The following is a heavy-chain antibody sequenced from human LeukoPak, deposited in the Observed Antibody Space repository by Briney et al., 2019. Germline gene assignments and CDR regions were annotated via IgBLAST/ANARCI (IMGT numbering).Heavy chain of an antibody. Sequence: GGSLSLSCAASGFTFSDYYMSWIRQAPGKGLEWVSYISSSGSTIYYADSVKGRFTISRDNAKNSLYLQMNSLRAEDTAVYYCARERTYGDYVYYFDYWGQGTLVTVSS. V-gene: IGHV3-11*01. J-gene: IGHJ4*02. CDR1: GFTFSDYY. CDR3: ARERTYGDYVYYFDY. CDR2: ISSSGSTI. D-gene: IGHD4-17*01.